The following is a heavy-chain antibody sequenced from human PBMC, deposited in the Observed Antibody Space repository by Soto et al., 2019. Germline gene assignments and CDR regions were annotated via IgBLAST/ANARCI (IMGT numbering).Heavy chain of an antibody. CDR3: ARGVYCSGGSCYSWVDY. CDR2: INHSGST. V-gene: IGHV4-34*01. D-gene: IGHD2-15*01. J-gene: IGHJ4*02. Sequence: QVQLQQWGAGLLKPSETLSLTCAVYGGSFSGYYWSWIRQPPGKGLEWIGEINHSGSTNYNPSLKRRVTISVDTSKNQFSLKLSSVTAADTAVYYCARGVYCSGGSCYSWVDYWGQGTLVTVSS. CDR1: GGSFSGYY.